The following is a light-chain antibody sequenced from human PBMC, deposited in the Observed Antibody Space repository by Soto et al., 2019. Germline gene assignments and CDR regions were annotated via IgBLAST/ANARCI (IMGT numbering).Light chain of an antibody. V-gene: IGLV2-23*01. CDR3: CSFASSPYWV. Sequence: QSALTQPASVSGSPGQSITISCTGTSSYVGSYNLVSWYQQHPGKAPKLLIYADTKRPSGVSSRFSGSKSANTASLTISGLQAEDEADYYCCSFASSPYWVFGGGTKVTVL. CDR2: ADT. J-gene: IGLJ3*02. CDR1: SSYVGSYNL.